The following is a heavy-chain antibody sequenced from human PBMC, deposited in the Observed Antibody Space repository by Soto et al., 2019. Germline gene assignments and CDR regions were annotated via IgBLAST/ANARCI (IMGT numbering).Heavy chain of an antibody. CDR3: VGGQYYFDY. V-gene: IGHV3-30*03. D-gene: IGHD3-16*01. CDR2: ISYDGSNT. J-gene: IGHJ4*02. CDR1: GFPFTTYG. Sequence: QVQLVESGGGVVQPGRSLRLSCAASGFPFTTYGMHWVREGPGKGLEWVAVISYDGSNTYYADSVKGRFTISRDNSKNTLYLQMNRLRPADTALYYCVGGQYYFDYRGQGTLVTVSS.